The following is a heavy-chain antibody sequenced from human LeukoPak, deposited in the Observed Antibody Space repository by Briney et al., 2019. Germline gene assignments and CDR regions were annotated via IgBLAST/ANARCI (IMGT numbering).Heavy chain of an antibody. CDR3: ARDPGYYYYGMDV. Sequence: GDLRLSCAVTGFNLRTYWIHWVRHSPGRGLEWVARINGEGSRISYADSVRGRFTISRDNAKNTAYLQMNSLRAEDTALYYCARDPGYYYYGMDVWGQGTTVVVSS. CDR2: INGEGSRI. J-gene: IGHJ6*02. V-gene: IGHV3-74*01. CDR1: GFNLRTYW.